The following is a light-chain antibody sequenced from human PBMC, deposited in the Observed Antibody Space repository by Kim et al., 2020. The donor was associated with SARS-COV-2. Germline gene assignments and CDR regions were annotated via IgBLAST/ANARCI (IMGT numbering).Light chain of an antibody. CDR3: QQHATWPPALT. J-gene: IGKJ4*01. CDR2: DAS. V-gene: IGKV3-11*01. Sequence: PGERGALAWRASQSINIDVAWNQKKRGRAPRRLISDASKRGSGVPNRFRGSGSGIDFARTSNGLETEDFAVYYCQQHATWPPALTFGGGTKVDIK. CDR1: QSINID.